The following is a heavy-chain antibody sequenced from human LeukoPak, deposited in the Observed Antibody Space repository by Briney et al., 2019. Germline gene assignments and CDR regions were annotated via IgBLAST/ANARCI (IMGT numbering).Heavy chain of an antibody. CDR3: ARESGVGQLEPELLDY. Sequence: SETLSLTCTVSGYSISSGYYWGWIRQPPGKGLEWIGSIYHSGSTYYNPSLKSRVTISVDTSKNQFSLKLSSVTAADTAVYYCARESGVGQLEPELLDYWGQGTLVTVSS. V-gene: IGHV4-38-2*02. J-gene: IGHJ4*02. CDR2: IYHSGST. D-gene: IGHD6-6*01. CDR1: GYSISSGYY.